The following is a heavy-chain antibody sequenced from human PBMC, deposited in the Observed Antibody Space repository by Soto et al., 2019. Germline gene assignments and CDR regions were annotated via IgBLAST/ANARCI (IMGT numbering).Heavy chain of an antibody. CDR1: GDSMNNGDYF. Sequence: SETLSLTCSVSGDSMNNGDYFWTWLRQTPGKGLQWIGYISYSGSTFYNPSLKTRLAMSVDTSKNQFSVRLRSVTAAETAVYYCARDRAHFYESSGRLDLWGQGMLVTVSS. D-gene: IGHD3-22*01. V-gene: IGHV4-30-4*01. CDR3: ARDRAHFYESSGRLDL. J-gene: IGHJ4*02. CDR2: ISYSGST.